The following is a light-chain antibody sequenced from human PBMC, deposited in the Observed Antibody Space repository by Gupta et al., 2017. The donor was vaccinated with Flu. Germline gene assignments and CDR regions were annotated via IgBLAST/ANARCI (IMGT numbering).Light chain of an antibody. CDR3: EQSDTYPFT. V-gene: IGKV1-9*01. J-gene: IGKJ3*01. Sequence: PSFMSASVGDRVTITCRASQGMGRYSAWYQQKPGRAPKLLIYATSTLQSGVPSRFSGSGSGTEFTLTIDSLQPEDFANYYCEQSDTYPFTFGPGTKVDVK. CDR2: ATS. CDR1: QGMGRY.